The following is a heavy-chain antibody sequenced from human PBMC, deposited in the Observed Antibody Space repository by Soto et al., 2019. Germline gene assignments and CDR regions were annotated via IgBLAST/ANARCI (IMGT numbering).Heavy chain of an antibody. J-gene: IGHJ4*02. CDR3: ARLDSSGYKYDY. CDR1: GGSISSYY. V-gene: IGHV4-59*01. D-gene: IGHD3-22*01. CDR2: IYYSGST. Sequence: LSLTCTVSGGSISSYYWSWIRQPPGKGLEWIGYIYYSGSTNYNPSLKSRVTISVDTSKNQFSLKLSSVTAADTAVYYCARLDSSGYKYDYWGQGTLVTVSS.